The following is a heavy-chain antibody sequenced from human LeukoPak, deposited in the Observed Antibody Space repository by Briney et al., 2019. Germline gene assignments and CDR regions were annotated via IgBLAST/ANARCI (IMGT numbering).Heavy chain of an antibody. Sequence: ASVKVSCKASGYTFANYGISWVRQAPGQGLEWMGWINTYNGDTNYSQKLQGRVTMTTDTSTTTAYMELSSLRSEDTAVYYCARGLNYYDSSGYYLGRPFDIWGQGTMVTVSS. CDR1: GYTFANYG. J-gene: IGHJ3*02. V-gene: IGHV1-18*01. CDR2: INTYNGDT. D-gene: IGHD3-22*01. CDR3: ARGLNYYDSSGYYLGRPFDI.